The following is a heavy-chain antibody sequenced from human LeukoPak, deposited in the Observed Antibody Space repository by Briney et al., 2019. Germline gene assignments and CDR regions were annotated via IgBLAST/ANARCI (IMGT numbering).Heavy chain of an antibody. CDR1: GFTFSRYW. CDR2: INSEGRNM. Sequence: GGSLRLSCAASGFTFSRYWMPWVRQAPGKGLMWVSRINSEGRNMRYADSVEGRFTISRDNAKNTLYLQMNSLRAEDTALYYCAKDKYSGYDYEGYFDYWGQGTLVTVSS. D-gene: IGHD5-12*01. CDR3: AKDKYSGYDYEGYFDY. V-gene: IGHV3-74*01. J-gene: IGHJ4*02.